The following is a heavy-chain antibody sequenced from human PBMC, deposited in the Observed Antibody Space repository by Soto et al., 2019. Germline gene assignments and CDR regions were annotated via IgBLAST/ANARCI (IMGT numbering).Heavy chain of an antibody. V-gene: IGHV3-33*01. CDR2: IWYDGNNK. Sequence: QVQLVESGGGVVQPGGSLRLSCAESGFTFSNYGMHWVRQAPGKGLEWVAVIWYDGNNKYYADSVKGRFTISRDNSNNPLYVQMPSLRAGDTAVYYCARGLHSLFDYWGQGTLVTVSS. CDR3: ARGLHSLFDY. J-gene: IGHJ4*02. CDR1: GFTFSNYG. D-gene: IGHD2-21*01.